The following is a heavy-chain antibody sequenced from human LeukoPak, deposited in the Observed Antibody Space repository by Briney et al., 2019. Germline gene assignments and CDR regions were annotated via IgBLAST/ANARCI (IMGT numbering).Heavy chain of an antibody. V-gene: IGHV1-2*06. CDR1: GYTFTGYY. D-gene: IGHD3-10*01. CDR2: INPNSGGT. CDR3: ARDRGITLVRGPLDY. Sequence: ASVKVSCKASGYTFTGYYMHWVRQAPGQGLEWMGRINPNSGGTNYAQKFQGRVTMTRDTSISTAYMELSRLGSDDTAVYYCARDRGITLVRGPLDYWGQGTLVTVSS. J-gene: IGHJ4*02.